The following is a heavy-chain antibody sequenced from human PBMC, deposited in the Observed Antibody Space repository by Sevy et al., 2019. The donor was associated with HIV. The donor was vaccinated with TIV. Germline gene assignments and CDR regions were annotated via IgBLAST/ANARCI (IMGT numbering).Heavy chain of an antibody. Sequence: ASVKVSCKASGYTFTSYGISWVRQAPGQGLEWMGWISAYNGNTNYAQKLQGRVTMTTDTSTSTAYIELRSLRADDTAVYYCAGRYGDYVVVLDYFDYWGQRTLVTVSS. J-gene: IGHJ4*02. D-gene: IGHD4-17*01. CDR3: AGRYGDYVVVLDYFDY. CDR1: GYTFTSYG. V-gene: IGHV1-18*01. CDR2: ISAYNGNT.